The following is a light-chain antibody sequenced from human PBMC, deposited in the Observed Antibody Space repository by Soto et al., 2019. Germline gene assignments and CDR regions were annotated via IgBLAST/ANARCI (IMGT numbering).Light chain of an antibody. CDR3: QNYNSDPKT. CDR2: ASS. V-gene: IGKV1-27*01. Sequence: DIKMTQSPSSLSASVGDRVTITCRASQGISNSLAWYQQRPGKVPKLLISASSTLQSGVPSRFSGRRSGTDFTLTISSLQPEDGVTYYCQNYNSDPKTFGQGTKV. CDR1: QGISNS. J-gene: IGKJ1*01.